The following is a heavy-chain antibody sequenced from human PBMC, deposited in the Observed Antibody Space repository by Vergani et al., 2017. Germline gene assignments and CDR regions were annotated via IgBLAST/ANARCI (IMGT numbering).Heavy chain of an antibody. D-gene: IGHD2-2*01. CDR1: GGSISSSSYY. J-gene: IGHJ4*02. V-gene: IGHV4-39*07. Sequence: QLQLQESGPGLVKPSETLSLTCTVSGGSISSSSYYWGWIRQPPGKGLEWIGSIYYSGSTYYNPSLKSRVTISVDTSKNQFSLKLSSVTAADTAVYYCXSLLGYCSSTSCSHYFDYWGQGTLVTVSS. CDR2: IYYSGST. CDR3: XSLLGYCSSTSCSHYFDY.